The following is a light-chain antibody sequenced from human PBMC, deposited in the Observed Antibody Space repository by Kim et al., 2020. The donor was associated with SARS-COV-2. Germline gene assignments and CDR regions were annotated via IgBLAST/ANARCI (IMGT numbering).Light chain of an antibody. CDR1: QSVSSN. Sequence: SLSPGESATLSCRASQSVSSNFAWYQQKPGQAPRLLIYGASTRATGIPARFSGSGSGTEFTLTISSLQSEDFAVYYCQQYNNWWTFGQGTKVEIK. V-gene: IGKV3-15*01. J-gene: IGKJ1*01. CDR2: GAS. CDR3: QQYNNWWT.